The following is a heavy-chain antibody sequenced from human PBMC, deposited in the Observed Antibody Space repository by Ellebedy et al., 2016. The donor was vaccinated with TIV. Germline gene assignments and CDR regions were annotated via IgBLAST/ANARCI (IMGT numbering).Heavy chain of an antibody. D-gene: IGHD2-15*01. Sequence: GESLKISCAASGFTSSDHYMDWVRQAPGKVLEWVGRSRNKVNSYSTEYAASVKGRFTISRDDSKNSVYLQMNSLKTEDTAVYYCARGYDAFDIWGQGTMVTVSS. CDR3: ARGYDAFDI. J-gene: IGHJ3*02. CDR2: SRNKVNSYST. V-gene: IGHV3-72*01. CDR1: GFTSSDHY.